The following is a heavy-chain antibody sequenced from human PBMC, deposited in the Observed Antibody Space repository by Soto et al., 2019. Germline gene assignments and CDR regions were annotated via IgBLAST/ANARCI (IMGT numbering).Heavy chain of an antibody. CDR2: MNPNSGNT. D-gene: IGHD6-19*01. CDR3: ASSGSGWYLY. Sequence: QVQLVQSGAEVKKPGASVKVSCKASEYTFTSYDINWVRQATGQGLEWMGWMNPNSGNTSYPQKFQGRVTMTRNTSISTAYIALSSLRSDDTAVYYCASSGSGWYLYCGQGTLVTVSS. V-gene: IGHV1-8*01. J-gene: IGHJ4*02. CDR1: EYTFTSYD.